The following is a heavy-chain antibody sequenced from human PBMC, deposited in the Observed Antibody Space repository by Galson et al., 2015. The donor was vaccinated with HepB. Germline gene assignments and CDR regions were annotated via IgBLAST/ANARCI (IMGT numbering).Heavy chain of an antibody. V-gene: IGHV1-69*02. D-gene: IGHD3-10*01. Sequence: SVKVSCKASGGTFSSYTISWVRQAPGQGLEWMGRIIPILRIANYAQKFQGRVTITADKSTSTAYMELSSLRSEDTAVYYCARGGLGITMVYLPVFWGQGTLVTVSS. CDR3: ARGGLGITMVYLPVF. J-gene: IGHJ1*01. CDR1: GGTFSSYT. CDR2: IIPILRIA.